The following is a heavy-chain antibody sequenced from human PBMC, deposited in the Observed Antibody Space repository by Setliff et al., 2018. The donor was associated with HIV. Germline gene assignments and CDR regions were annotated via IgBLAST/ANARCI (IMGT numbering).Heavy chain of an antibody. Sequence: GGSLRLSCAASGFIFSAYRMHWVRQVPGEGLEWVANIKQDGSEKYYVESVKGRFTISRDNANNSLYLQMNSLRAEDTAVYYCARGARGYSYGWGQGTLVTVSS. CDR1: GFIFSAYR. V-gene: IGHV3-7*01. J-gene: IGHJ4*02. CDR2: IKQDGSEK. CDR3: ARGARGYSYG. D-gene: IGHD5-18*01.